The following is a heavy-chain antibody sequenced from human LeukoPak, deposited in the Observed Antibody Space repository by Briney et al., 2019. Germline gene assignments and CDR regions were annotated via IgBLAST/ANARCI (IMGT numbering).Heavy chain of an antibody. D-gene: IGHD6-13*01. J-gene: IGHJ4*02. Sequence: PSETLSLTCTVSGGSISSYYWSWIRQPPGKGLEWIGYIYYSGSTNYNPSLKSRVTISVDTSKNQFSLKLSSVTAADTAVYYCARDLGYSSTDYWGQGTLVTVSS. V-gene: IGHV4-59*01. CDR2: IYYSGST. CDR1: GGSISSYY. CDR3: ARDLGYSSTDY.